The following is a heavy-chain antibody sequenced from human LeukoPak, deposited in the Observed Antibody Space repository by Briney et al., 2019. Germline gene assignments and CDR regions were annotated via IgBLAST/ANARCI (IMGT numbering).Heavy chain of an antibody. V-gene: IGHV3-33*01. CDR2: IWYDGSNK. CDR3: VGSGYDYIDYYGMDV. J-gene: IGHJ6*04. CDR1: GFTFSSYG. Sequence: PGRSLRLSCAASGFTFSSYGLHWVRQAPGKGLEWVAVIWYDGSNKYYADSVKGRFTISRDNSKNTLYLQMNSLRAEDTAVYYCVGSGYDYIDYYGMDVWGKGTTVTVSS. D-gene: IGHD5-12*01.